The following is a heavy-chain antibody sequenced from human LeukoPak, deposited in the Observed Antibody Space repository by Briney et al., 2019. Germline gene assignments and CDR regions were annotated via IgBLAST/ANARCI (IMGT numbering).Heavy chain of an antibody. Sequence: SETLSLTCAVYGGSFSGYYWSWIRQPPGKGLEWIGYIYYSGSTNYNPSLKSRVTISVDTSKNQFSLKLSSVTAADTAVYYCARVNLTYDFWSGYYLYYFDYWGQGTLVTVSS. CDR3: ARVNLTYDFWSGYYLYYFDY. D-gene: IGHD3-3*01. J-gene: IGHJ4*02. V-gene: IGHV4-59*01. CDR2: IYYSGST. CDR1: GGSFSGYY.